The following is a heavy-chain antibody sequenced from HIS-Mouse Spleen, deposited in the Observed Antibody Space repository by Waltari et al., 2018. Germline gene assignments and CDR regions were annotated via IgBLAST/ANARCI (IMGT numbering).Heavy chain of an antibody. Sequence: QVQLQQWGAGLLKPSETLSLTCAVYVGSFSGYDWCWIRQPPGKGLEWIGEINHSGSTNYNPSLKSRVTISVDTSKNQFSLKLSSVTAADTAVYYCAGYNWNYGTDYWGQGTLVTVSS. D-gene: IGHD1-7*01. CDR3: AGYNWNYGTDY. CDR2: INHSGST. V-gene: IGHV4-34*01. J-gene: IGHJ4*02. CDR1: VGSFSGYD.